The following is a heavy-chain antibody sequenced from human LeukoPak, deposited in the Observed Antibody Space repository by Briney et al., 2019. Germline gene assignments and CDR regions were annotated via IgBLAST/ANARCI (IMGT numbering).Heavy chain of an antibody. CDR2: ISGSGGST. Sequence: PGGSLRLSCAASGFTFSSYAMSWVRQAPGKGLEWVSAISGSGGSTYCADSVKGRFTISRDNSKNTLYLQMNSLRAEDTAVYYCAKLVPSDDFWSGYLGWFDPWGQGTLVTVSS. J-gene: IGHJ5*02. D-gene: IGHD3-3*01. CDR3: AKLVPSDDFWSGYLGWFDP. CDR1: GFTFSSYA. V-gene: IGHV3-23*01.